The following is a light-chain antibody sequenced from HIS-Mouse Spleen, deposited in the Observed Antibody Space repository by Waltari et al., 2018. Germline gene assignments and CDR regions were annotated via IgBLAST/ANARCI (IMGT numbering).Light chain of an antibody. Sequence: SYELTQPPPVSLSPGQTARITCPGDAFPKKHAYLYQPKSGQAPVLVIYEDSKRPSGIPERFSGSSSGTMATLTISGAQVEDEADYYCYSTDSSGNHRVFGGGTKLTVL. V-gene: IGLV3-10*01. CDR2: EDS. J-gene: IGLJ2*01. CDR3: YSTDSSGNHRV. CDR1: AFPKKH.